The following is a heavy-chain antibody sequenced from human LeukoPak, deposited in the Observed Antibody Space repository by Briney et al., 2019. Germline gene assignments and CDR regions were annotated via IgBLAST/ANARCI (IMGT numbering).Heavy chain of an antibody. CDR3: ARAGGDGYNFDHYYYGMDV. V-gene: IGHV1-2*02. Sequence: VASVKVSCKASGYTFTGYYMHWVRQAPGQGLEWMGWINPNGGGTNYAQKFQGRVTMTRDTSISTAYMELSRLRSDDTAVYYCARAGGDGYNFDHYYYGMDVWGQGTTVTVSS. CDR2: INPNGGGT. D-gene: IGHD5-24*01. J-gene: IGHJ6*02. CDR1: GYTFTGYY.